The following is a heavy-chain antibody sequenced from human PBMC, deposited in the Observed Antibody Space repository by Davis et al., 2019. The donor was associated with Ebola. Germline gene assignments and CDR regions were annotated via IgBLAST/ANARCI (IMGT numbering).Heavy chain of an antibody. Sequence: MPSETLPLTCAVYGGSFSGYYWSWSRQPPGKGLEWVGEINHSGSTNYNPSPKSRVTISVDTSKNQFSLKLSSVTAADTAVYYCARGGGYNFVDYWGQGTLVTVSS. CDR3: ARGGGYNFVDY. CDR2: INHSGST. V-gene: IGHV4-34*01. J-gene: IGHJ4*02. CDR1: GGSFSGYY. D-gene: IGHD5-24*01.